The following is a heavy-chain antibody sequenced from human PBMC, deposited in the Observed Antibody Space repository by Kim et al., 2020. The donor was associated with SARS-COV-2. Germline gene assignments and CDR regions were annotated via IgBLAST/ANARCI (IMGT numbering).Heavy chain of an antibody. CDR2: IKQDGSEK. J-gene: IGHJ4*02. Sequence: GGSLRLSCAASGFTFSSYWMSWVRQAPGKGLEWVANIKQDGSEKYYVDSVKGRFTISRDNAKNSLYLHMNSLRAEDTAVYYCARVGGFALFDYWGQGTLVTVSS. CDR1: GFTFSSYW. CDR3: ARVGGFALFDY. D-gene: IGHD2-15*01. V-gene: IGHV3-7*01.